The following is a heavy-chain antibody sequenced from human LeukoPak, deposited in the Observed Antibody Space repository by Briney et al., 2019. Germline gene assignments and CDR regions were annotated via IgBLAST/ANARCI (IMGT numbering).Heavy chain of an antibody. D-gene: IGHD3-22*01. J-gene: IGHJ4*02. CDR1: GFTYGDYA. CDR2: IRCKAYGGTT. Sequence: PGGSLRLSCTASGFTYGDYATSWVRQAPGKGLEWVGFIRCKAYGGTTEYAASVKGRFTISRDDSKSIAYLQMNSLKTEDTAVYYCTRGGGLLRKTDYDSSGYPDYWGQGTLATVSS. CDR3: TRGGGLLRKTDYDSSGYPDY. V-gene: IGHV3-49*04.